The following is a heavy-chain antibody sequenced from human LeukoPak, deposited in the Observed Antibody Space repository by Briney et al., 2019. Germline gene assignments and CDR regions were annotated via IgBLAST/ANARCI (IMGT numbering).Heavy chain of an antibody. CDR3: AKSVDYGDYFDY. CDR1: GFIFSNYV. J-gene: IGHJ4*02. V-gene: IGHV3-23*01. D-gene: IGHD4-17*01. Sequence: PGGSLRLSCAASGFIFSNYVMSWVRQAPGKGLEWVSAISDSGNSIYYADSVKGRFTISRDSSKNTLYLHMSSLTAEDTAVYYCAKSVDYGDYFDYWGQGTTVTVSS. CDR2: ISDSGNSI.